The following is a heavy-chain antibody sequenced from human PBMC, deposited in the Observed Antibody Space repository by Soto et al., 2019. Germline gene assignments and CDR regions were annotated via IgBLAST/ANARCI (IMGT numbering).Heavy chain of an antibody. CDR3: ARRGYYYDSSGYLYYFNY. D-gene: IGHD3-22*01. V-gene: IGHV5-51*01. CDR1: GYSFTTYW. J-gene: IGHJ4*02. CDR2: IYPGDSDT. Sequence: GESLKISFKGSGYSFTTYWIGWVRQMPGKGLEWMGIIYPGDSDTRYSPSFQGQVTISADKSISTAYLQWSSLKASDTAMYYCARRGYYYDSSGYLYYFNYWGQGTLVTVSS.